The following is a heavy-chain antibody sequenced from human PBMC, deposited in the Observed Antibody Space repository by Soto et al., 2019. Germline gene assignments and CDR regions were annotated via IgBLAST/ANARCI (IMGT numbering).Heavy chain of an antibody. D-gene: IGHD2-15*01. CDR2: LSDSGGST. V-gene: IGHV3-23*01. CDR3: ARDGVVAATLVEAFDI. J-gene: IGHJ3*02. Sequence: GSLRLSCAASGFTFSSYAMSWVRQAPGKGLEWVSVLSDSGGSTYYADSVKGRFTISRDNAKNSLYLQMNSLRAEDTAVYYCARDGVVAATLVEAFDIWGQGTMVTVSS. CDR1: GFTFSSYA.